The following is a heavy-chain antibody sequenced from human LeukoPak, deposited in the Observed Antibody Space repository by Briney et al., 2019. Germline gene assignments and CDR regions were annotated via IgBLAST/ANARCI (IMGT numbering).Heavy chain of an antibody. Sequence: PSETLSLTCTVSGGSISSSSYYWGWTRQPPGKGLEWIGSIYYSGSTYYNPSLKSRVTISVDTSKNQFSLKLSSVTAADTAVYYCARKTSVVPAAKTRKWNWFDPWGQGTLVTVSS. J-gene: IGHJ5*02. V-gene: IGHV4-39*01. CDR3: ARKTSVVPAAKTRKWNWFDP. CDR1: GGSISSSSYY. CDR2: IYYSGST. D-gene: IGHD2-2*01.